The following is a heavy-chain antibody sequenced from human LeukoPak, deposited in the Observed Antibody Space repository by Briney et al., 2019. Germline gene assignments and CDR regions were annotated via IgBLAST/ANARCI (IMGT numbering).Heavy chain of an antibody. Sequence: SETLSLTCAVYGGSFSGYYWSWIRQPPGKGLEWIGEINHSGSTNYNPSLKSRVTISVDTSKNQFSLKLSSVTAADTAVYYCARHRRMVRGVTPHYYYMDVWGKGTTVTISS. CDR3: ARHRRMVRGVTPHYYYMDV. CDR2: INHSGST. V-gene: IGHV4-34*01. J-gene: IGHJ6*03. CDR1: GGSFSGYY. D-gene: IGHD3-10*01.